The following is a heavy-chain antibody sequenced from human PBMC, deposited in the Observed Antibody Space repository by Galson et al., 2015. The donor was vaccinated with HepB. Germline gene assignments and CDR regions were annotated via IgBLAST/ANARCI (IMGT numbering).Heavy chain of an antibody. D-gene: IGHD3-3*01. CDR3: AVSSYYDFWSGSRDYYYYGMDV. V-gene: IGHV3-33*01. Sequence: SLRLSCAASGFTFRSYGMHWVRQAPGKGLEWVAVIWYDGSNKYYADSVKGRFTISRDNSKNTLYLQMNSLRAEDTAVYSCAVSSYYDFWSGSRDYYYYGMDVWGQGTTVTV. J-gene: IGHJ6*02. CDR2: IWYDGSNK. CDR1: GFTFRSYG.